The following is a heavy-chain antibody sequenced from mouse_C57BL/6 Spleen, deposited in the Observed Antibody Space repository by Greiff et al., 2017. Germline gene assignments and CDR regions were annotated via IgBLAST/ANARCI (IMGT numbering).Heavy chain of an antibody. CDR3: ARVDYYYGSSYGYFDV. D-gene: IGHD1-1*01. CDR1: GYAFSSSW. J-gene: IGHJ1*03. CDR2: IYPGDGDT. V-gene: IGHV1-82*01. Sequence: VKLMESGPELVKPGASVKISCKASGYAFSSSWMNWVKQRPGKGLEWIGRIYPGDGDTNYNGKFKGKATLTADKSSSTAYMQLSSLTSEDSAVYFCARVDYYYGSSYGYFDVWGTGTTVTVSS.